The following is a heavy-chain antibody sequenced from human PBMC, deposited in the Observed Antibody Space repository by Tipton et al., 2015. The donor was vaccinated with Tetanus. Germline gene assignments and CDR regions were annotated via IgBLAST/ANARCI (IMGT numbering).Heavy chain of an antibody. D-gene: IGHD3-10*01. Sequence: LVQSGASVKVSCKASGYTFTGYYLHWVRQAPGQGLEWMGWISPNNGGTNYAQNFQGRVTMTRDTSITTAYMELSRLTSDDTAMYYCATGPGSYSTYWGQGALVTVSS. J-gene: IGHJ4*02. CDR2: ISPNNGGT. CDR1: GYTFTGYY. V-gene: IGHV1-2*02. CDR3: ATGPGSYSTY.